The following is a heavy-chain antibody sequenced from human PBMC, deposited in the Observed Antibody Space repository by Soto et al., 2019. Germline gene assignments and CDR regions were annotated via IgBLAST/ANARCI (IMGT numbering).Heavy chain of an antibody. J-gene: IGHJ3*02. D-gene: IGHD6-13*01. V-gene: IGHV4-59*08. Sequence: PSETLSFTCTVSGGSISSYYWSWIRQPPGKGLEWIGYIYYSGSTNYNPSLKSRVTISVDTSKNQFSLKLSSVTAADTAVYYCARRYSSAFDIWGQGTMVTVSS. CDR3: ARRYSSAFDI. CDR2: IYYSGST. CDR1: GGSISSYY.